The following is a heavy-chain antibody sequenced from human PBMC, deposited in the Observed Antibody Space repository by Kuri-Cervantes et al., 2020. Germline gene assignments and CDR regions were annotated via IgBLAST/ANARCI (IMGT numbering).Heavy chain of an antibody. CDR3: ARFVTDWFDS. D-gene: IGHD2-21*02. V-gene: IGHV4-59*12. J-gene: IGHJ5*01. CDR2: IYYSGST. CDR1: GGSISSYY. Sequence: GSLRLSCNVSGGSISSYYWSWIRQSPGKGLEWIGYIYYSGSTNYNPSLQSRVTISIDTSKNQFSLKLSSMTAADTAVYYCARFVTDWFDSWSQGTLVTVSS.